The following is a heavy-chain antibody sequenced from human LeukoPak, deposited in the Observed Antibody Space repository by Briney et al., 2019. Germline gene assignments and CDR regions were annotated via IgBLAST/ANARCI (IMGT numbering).Heavy chain of an antibody. CDR2: IYHSGST. Sequence: SETLSLTCAVSGYSISSGYYWGWIRQPPGKGLEWIGSIYHSGSTYYNPSLKSRVTISVDTSKNQFSLKLSSVTAADTAVYYCARYGGSSDGNWFDPWGQGTLVTVSS. J-gene: IGHJ5*02. D-gene: IGHD4-23*01. CDR1: GYSISSGYY. CDR3: ARYGGSSDGNWFDP. V-gene: IGHV4-38-2*01.